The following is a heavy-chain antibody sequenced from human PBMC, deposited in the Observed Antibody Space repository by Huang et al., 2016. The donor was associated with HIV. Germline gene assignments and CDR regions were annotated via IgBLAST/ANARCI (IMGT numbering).Heavy chain of an antibody. D-gene: IGHD3-22*01. Sequence: EVQLVESGGGLVQPGGSLRLSCAASGLSISSYWMHWVRQAPGKWLVWVSRINSDVSSPSSADSVKSRFTISRDNAKNTLYLQMNSLRAEDTAVYYCARDPRIQSWLNFFDYWGQGTLVSVSS. CDR3: ARDPRIQSWLNFFDY. V-gene: IGHV3-74*01. CDR2: INSDVSSP. CDR1: GLSISSYW. J-gene: IGHJ4*02.